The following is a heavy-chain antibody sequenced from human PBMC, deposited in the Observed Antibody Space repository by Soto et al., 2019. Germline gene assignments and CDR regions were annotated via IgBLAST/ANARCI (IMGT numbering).Heavy chain of an antibody. CDR1: GYTFTSYG. CDR2: ISAYNGNT. CDR3: ARDGFSGSYFLNWFDP. Sequence: ASVKVSCKASGYTFTSYGISSLRQAPGQGLEWMGWISAYNGNTNYAQKLQGRVTMTTDTSTSTAYMELRSLRSDDTAVYYGARDGFSGSYFLNWFDPWGQGTLVTVSS. J-gene: IGHJ5*02. D-gene: IGHD3-10*01. V-gene: IGHV1-18*01.